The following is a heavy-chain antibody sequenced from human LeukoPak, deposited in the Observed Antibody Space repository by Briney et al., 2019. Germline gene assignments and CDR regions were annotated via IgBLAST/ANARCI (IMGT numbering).Heavy chain of an antibody. V-gene: IGHV4-34*01. CDR2: VNHSGTT. Sequence: PSETLSLTCAVYDGSFSGYYWTWIRQPPGKGLQWIGEVNHSGTTNYSPSLKSRVDISADTSKNQISLNLISVTAADTAVYYCARNSPNGFDIWGQGTMVTVSS. CDR1: DGSFSGYY. J-gene: IGHJ3*02. CDR3: ARNSPNGFDI. D-gene: IGHD2-21*01.